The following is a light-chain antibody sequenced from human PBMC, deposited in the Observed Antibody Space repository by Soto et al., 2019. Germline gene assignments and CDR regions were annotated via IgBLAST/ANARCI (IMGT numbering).Light chain of an antibody. CDR1: QSVDSNY. V-gene: IGKV3-20*01. Sequence: EIVLTQSPGTLSLSPGEEATLSCRASQSVDSNYLAWYQQKPGQTPRLIIYGASGRADGIPHRFSGSGFGTDFTLTISKVEPEDFAVYYCQQYYQTPPWTFGQGTRVEIK. J-gene: IGKJ1*01. CDR3: QQYYQTPPWT. CDR2: GAS.